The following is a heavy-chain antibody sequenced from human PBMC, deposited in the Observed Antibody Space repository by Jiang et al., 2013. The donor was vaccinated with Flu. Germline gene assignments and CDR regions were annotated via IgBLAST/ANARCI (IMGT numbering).Heavy chain of an antibody. Sequence: VQLVESGGGVVQPGRSLRLSCEASGFSLSNYAMHWVRQAPGKGLEWVAVSWNDGSNKFYGDSVKGRFTVSRDNSKNALYLQMNRLRAEDTAVYYCASLRNSGPTAIGWYYFDSWGQGTLLTVSS. D-gene: IGHD2-21*02. J-gene: IGHJ4*02. V-gene: IGHV3-33*01. CDR2: SWNDGSNK. CDR3: ASLRNSGPTAIGWYYFDS. CDR1: GFSLSNYA.